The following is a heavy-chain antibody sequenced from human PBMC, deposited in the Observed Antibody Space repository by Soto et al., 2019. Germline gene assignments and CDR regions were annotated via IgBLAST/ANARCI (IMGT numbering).Heavy chain of an antibody. Sequence: GECLKVSGKGSGYSCTSYWVGGVRQMPGKGLEWMGIIYPGDSDTRYSPSFQGQVTVSADKSISTAYLQWSSLKASDTAMYYCARQRSGYSGYDYAYYYYGMDVWGQGTTVTVSS. CDR1: GYSCTSYW. CDR3: ARQRSGYSGYDYAYYYYGMDV. CDR2: IYPGDSDT. V-gene: IGHV5-51*01. J-gene: IGHJ6*02. D-gene: IGHD5-12*01.